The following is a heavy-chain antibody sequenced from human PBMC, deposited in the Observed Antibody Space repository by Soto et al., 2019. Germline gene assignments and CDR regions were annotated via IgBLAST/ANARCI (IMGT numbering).Heavy chain of an antibody. D-gene: IGHD1-26*01. J-gene: IGHJ4*02. CDR3: ARGKNSGSPFDL. CDR1: GYSFASYY. Sequence: QVQLLQSGAEVKKPGASVRVSCQASGYSFASYYVHWVRQAPGQGLEWRGVITTSGRFPTLSQNFPGRLTLTSDTSTCTVFMELSSLISEDTAVYFCARGKNSGSPFDLWGQGTPVIVSS. V-gene: IGHV1-46*01. CDR2: ITTSGRFP.